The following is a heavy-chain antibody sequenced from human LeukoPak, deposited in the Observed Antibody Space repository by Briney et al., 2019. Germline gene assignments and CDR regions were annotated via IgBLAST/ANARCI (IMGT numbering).Heavy chain of an antibody. CDR3: ARVAKHFRGGLSYYYVDV. D-gene: IGHD3-10*01. J-gene: IGHJ6*03. V-gene: IGHV3-11*01. Sequence: GGSLRLSCAASGFTFSDYYMSWIRQAPGKGLEWVSYISSSGSTIYYADSVKGRFTISRDNAKNSLYLQMNSLRAEDTAVYYCARVAKHFRGGLSYYYVDVWGKGTTVTISS. CDR1: GFTFSDYY. CDR2: ISSSGSTI.